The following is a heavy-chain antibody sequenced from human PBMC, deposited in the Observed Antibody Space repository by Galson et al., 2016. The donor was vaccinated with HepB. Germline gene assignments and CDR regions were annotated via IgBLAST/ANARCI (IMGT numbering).Heavy chain of an antibody. CDR3: AKERLVRRIFDH. CDR2: ISTRRTT. CDR1: GFTFSSYS. D-gene: IGHD1-1*01. V-gene: IGHV3-23*01. Sequence: SLRLSCAASGFTFSSYSMIWVRQAPGKGLEWVASISTRRTTYYSDSVQGRFTISRDNSNNTLYLQMNGLRAEDTAVYYCAKERLVRRIFDHWGQGTLLTVSS. J-gene: IGHJ4*02.